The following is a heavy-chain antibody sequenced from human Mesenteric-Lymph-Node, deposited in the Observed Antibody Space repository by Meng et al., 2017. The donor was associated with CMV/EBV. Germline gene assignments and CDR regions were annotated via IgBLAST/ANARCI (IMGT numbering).Heavy chain of an antibody. CDR3: AKIGYCSSTSCSYDY. Sequence: GESLKISCVASGFSLSDYYMTWIRQAPGKGLEWVAFIRYDGSNKYYADSVKGRFTISRDNSKNTLYLQMNSLRAEDTAVYYCAKIGYCSSTSCSYDYWGQGTLVTVSS. CDR1: GFSLSDYY. D-gene: IGHD2-2*01. V-gene: IGHV3-30*02. CDR2: IRYDGSNK. J-gene: IGHJ4*02.